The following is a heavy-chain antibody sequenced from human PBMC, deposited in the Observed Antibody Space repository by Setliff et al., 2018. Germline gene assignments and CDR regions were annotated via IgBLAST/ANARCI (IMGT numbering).Heavy chain of an antibody. CDR1: GFTFSSDP. Sequence: PGGSLRLSCAASGFTFSSDPMTWVRQAPGKGLHWVSSISGSGGFIYAADTAKGRFTISRDKSKNTVFLQMNSLRVENTGIYYCANRALTSTMLASGGDFDYWAQGTMVTVSS. CDR2: ISGSGGFI. D-gene: IGHD3-10*02. V-gene: IGHV3-23*01. J-gene: IGHJ4*02. CDR3: ANRALTSTMLASGGDFDY.